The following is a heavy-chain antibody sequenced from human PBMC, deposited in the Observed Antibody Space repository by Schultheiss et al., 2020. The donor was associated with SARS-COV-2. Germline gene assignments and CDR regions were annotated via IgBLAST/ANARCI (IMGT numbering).Heavy chain of an antibody. V-gene: IGHV3-7*03. CDR2: IKQDGSEK. Sequence: GGSLRLSCAASGFTFSNAWMSWVRQAPGKGLEWVANIKQDGSEKYYVDSVKGRFTISRDNAKNSLYLQMNSLRAEDTAVFHCARQIGTYYDYWGQGTLVTVSS. CDR3: ARQIGTYYDY. CDR1: GFTFSNAW. D-gene: IGHD1-26*01. J-gene: IGHJ4*02.